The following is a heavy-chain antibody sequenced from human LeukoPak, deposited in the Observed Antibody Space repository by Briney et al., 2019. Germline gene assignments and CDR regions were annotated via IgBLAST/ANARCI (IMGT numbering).Heavy chain of an antibody. CDR1: GFTFKSYV. D-gene: IGHD1-26*01. V-gene: IGHV3-23*01. CDR3: AKDLGWELPAEAY. Sequence: GGSLRLSCVASGFTFKSYVMNWVRQAPGKGLEWLATIYGSGVSISYADSVKGRFTISRDNSNNTLYLQMSSLRAEDTAMYYCAKDLGWELPAEAYWGQGILVTVSS. CDR2: IYGSGVSI. J-gene: IGHJ4*02.